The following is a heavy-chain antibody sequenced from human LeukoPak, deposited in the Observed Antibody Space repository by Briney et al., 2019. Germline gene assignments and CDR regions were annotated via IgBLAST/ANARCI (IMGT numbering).Heavy chain of an antibody. CDR3: ARGRAETTIFDY. CDR2: MSRGGGT. D-gene: IGHD5-12*01. CDR1: GFSITDSL. V-gene: IGHV3-53*01. J-gene: IGHJ4*02. Sequence: GGSLRLSCAASGFSITDSLMAWVRQAPGKGLQWVSHMSRGGGTEDAASVKGRFTVSRDTAKNIFYLQMSSLRAEDTAMYFCARGRAETTIFDYWGQGTLVTVSS.